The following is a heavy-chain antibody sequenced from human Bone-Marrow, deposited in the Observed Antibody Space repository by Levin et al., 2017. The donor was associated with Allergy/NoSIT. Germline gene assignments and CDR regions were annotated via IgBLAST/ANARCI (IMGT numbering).Heavy chain of an antibody. V-gene: IGHV3-33*01. Sequence: LSLTCAASGFTFSSYGMHWVRQAPGKGLEWVAVIWYDGSNKYYADSVKGRFTISRDNSKNTLYLQMNSLRAEDTAVYYCARGCSSSSSGGGLYDDYGMDVWGQGTTVTVSS. J-gene: IGHJ6*02. CDR2: IWYDGSNK. D-gene: IGHD6-6*01. CDR1: GFTFSSYG. CDR3: ARGCSSSSSGGGLYDDYGMDV.